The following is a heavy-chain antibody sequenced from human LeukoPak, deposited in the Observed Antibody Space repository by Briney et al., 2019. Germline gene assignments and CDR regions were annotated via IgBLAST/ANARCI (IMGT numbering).Heavy chain of an antibody. CDR2: ISSSGSTI. CDR3: AELAITMIGGV. V-gene: IGHV3-48*03. D-gene: IGHD3-10*02. J-gene: IGHJ6*04. CDR1: GFTFSSYE. Sequence: GGSLRLSCAASGFTFSSYEMNWVREAPGKGLEWVSYISSSGSTIYYADSVKGRFTISRDNAENSLYLQMNSLRAEDTAVYYCAELAITMIGGVWGKGTAVTISS.